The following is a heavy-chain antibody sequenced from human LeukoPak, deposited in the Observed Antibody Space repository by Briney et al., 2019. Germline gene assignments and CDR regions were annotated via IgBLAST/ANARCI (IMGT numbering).Heavy chain of an antibody. Sequence: GGSLRLSCAASGFTFSSYWMSWVRQAPGKGLEWVANTKEDGSEKYYVDSVKGRFTVSRDNARDSLYLQMSSLRDEDTAVYYCARYSWTATSWCWGQGTLVTVSS. J-gene: IGHJ4*02. D-gene: IGHD2-15*01. CDR2: TKEDGSEK. V-gene: IGHV3-7*01. CDR1: GFTFSSYW. CDR3: ARYSWTATSWC.